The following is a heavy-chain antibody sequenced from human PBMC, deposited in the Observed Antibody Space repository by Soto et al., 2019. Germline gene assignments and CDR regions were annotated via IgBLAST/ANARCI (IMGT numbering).Heavy chain of an antibody. Sequence: QVQLVQSGAEVRQPGASVKVSCKASGYSFTTYGMSWVRQAPGQGLEYMGWINGYGHGAKYVQRFQGRFSMTTDTSMNTVYMDLRSLISDDTAVYYCVRDLNGAFYYWGQGTVVIVSP. CDR3: VRDLNGAFYY. V-gene: IGHV1-18*01. D-gene: IGHD3-10*01. CDR2: INGYGHGA. CDR1: GYSFTTYG. J-gene: IGHJ4*02.